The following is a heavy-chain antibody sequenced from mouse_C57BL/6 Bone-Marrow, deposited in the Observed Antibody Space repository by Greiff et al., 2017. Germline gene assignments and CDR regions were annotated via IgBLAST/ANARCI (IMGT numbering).Heavy chain of an antibody. CDR2: INYDGSST. CDR3: ARGDYRNWYFDV. Sequence: EVQLVESEGGLVQPGSSMKLSCTASGFTFSDYYMAWVRQVPEKGLEWVANINYDGSSTYYLDSLKSRFIISRDNAKNILYLQMSSLKSEDTATYYCARGDYRNWYFDVWGTGTTVTVSS. V-gene: IGHV5-16*01. CDR1: GFTFSDYY. J-gene: IGHJ1*03. D-gene: IGHD5-5*01.